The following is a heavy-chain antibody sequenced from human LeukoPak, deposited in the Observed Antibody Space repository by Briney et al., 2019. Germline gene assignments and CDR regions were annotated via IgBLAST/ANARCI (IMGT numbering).Heavy chain of an antibody. CDR1: GGSISSGDYY. D-gene: IGHD2-2*02. CDR2: IYYSGST. Sequence: SQTLSLTCTVPGGSISSGDYYWSWIRQPPGKGLEWTGYIYYSGSTYYNPSLKSRVTISVDTSKNQFSLKLSSVTAADTAVYYCARAGYQLLYCYYYYYMDVWGKGTAVTVSS. CDR3: ARAGYQLLYCYYYYYMDV. J-gene: IGHJ6*03. V-gene: IGHV4-30-4*08.